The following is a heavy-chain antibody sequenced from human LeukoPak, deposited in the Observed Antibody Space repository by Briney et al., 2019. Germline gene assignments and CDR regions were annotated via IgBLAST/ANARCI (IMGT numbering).Heavy chain of an antibody. J-gene: IGHJ6*03. CDR1: GFTFSRYV. CDR2: IQYDGSDK. V-gene: IGHV3-30*02. Sequence: PGGSLRLSCAASGFTFSRYVMHWVRQAPGKGLEWVAFIQYDGSDKYYADSVKGRFTISRDNSKNTLYLEMNSLRPEDTAVFYCAQGSPMGCSSDSCYYMDVWGKGTTVTVSS. D-gene: IGHD2-2*01. CDR3: AQGSPMGCSSDSCYYMDV.